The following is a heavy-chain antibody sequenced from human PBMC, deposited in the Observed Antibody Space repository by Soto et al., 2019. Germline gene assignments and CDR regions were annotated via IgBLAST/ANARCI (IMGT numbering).Heavy chain of an antibody. CDR3: ARPDEGSYSSNHHYYYALDV. CDR1: GFTFTGHY. V-gene: IGHV1-69*01. Sequence: QVHLVQSGAEVKKPGASVKVSCKTSGFTFTGHYMHWVRQAPGQGLEWMGWIVPIFGTTNYAQKFQGRVTITADESTSTAYMDLSSLRSDDTAVYYCARPDEGSYSSNHHYYYALDVWGQGTTVTVSS. J-gene: IGHJ6*02. CDR2: IVPIFGTT. D-gene: IGHD3-16*01.